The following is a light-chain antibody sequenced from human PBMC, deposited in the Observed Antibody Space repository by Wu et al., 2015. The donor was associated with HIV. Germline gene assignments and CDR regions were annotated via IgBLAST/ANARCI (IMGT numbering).Light chain of an antibody. CDR1: QSVSSSY. CDR3: QLSGT. V-gene: IGKV3-20*01. CDR2: GST. Sequence: EIVLAQSPGTLSLSPGERATLSCRASQSVSSSYLAWYQQKPGQAPRLLIYGSTRRATGIPDRFSGSGSGTDFTLTISRLEPEDFAVYYCQLSGTSGGGTKVEIK. J-gene: IGKJ4*01.